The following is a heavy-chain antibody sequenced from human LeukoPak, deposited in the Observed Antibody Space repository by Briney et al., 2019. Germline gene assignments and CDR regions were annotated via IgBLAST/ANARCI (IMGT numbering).Heavy chain of an antibody. D-gene: IGHD3-3*01. J-gene: IGHJ3*02. CDR1: GFTFSNAW. Sequence: GGSLRLSCAASGFTFSNAWMSWVRQAPGKGLEWVGRIKSKTDGGTTDYAAPVKGRFTISREDSKNTLYLQMNSLKTEDTAVYYCTTDRALAEIFGVVIIRPQDAFDIWGQGTMVTVSS. V-gene: IGHV3-15*01. CDR3: TTDRALAEIFGVVIIRPQDAFDI. CDR2: IKSKTDGGTT.